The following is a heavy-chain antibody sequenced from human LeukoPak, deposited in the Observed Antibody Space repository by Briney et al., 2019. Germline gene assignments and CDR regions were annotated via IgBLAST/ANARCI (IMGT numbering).Heavy chain of an antibody. CDR2: IKQDGSEK. CDR1: GFTFRNYA. Sequence: GGSLRLSCAGSGFTFRNYAMSWVRQAPGKGLEWVANIKQDGSEKYYVDSVKGRFTISRDNAKNSLYLQMNSLRAEDTAVYYCARDSVDCSGGSCYSWRLYYYGMDVWGQGTTVTVSS. V-gene: IGHV3-7*01. D-gene: IGHD2-15*01. CDR3: ARDSVDCSGGSCYSWRLYYYGMDV. J-gene: IGHJ6*02.